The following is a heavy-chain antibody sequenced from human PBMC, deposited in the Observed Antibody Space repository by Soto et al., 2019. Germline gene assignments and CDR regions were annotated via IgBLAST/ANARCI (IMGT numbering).Heavy chain of an antibody. D-gene: IGHD1-1*01. CDR3: ARNLNGYGNWDY. CDR2: ISSGSTTI. J-gene: IGHJ4*02. V-gene: IGHV3-48*04. CDR1: GFSFSSYT. Sequence: GGSLILSCVASGFSFSSYTMHWVRQAPGRGLEWVSDISSGSTTIFYADSVKGRFTISRDNAKNTLYLQMNNLSPEDTAVYYCARNLNGYGNWDYWGQGNLVTVSS.